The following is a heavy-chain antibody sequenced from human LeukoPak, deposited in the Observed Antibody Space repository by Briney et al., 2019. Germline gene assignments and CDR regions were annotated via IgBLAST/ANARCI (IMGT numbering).Heavy chain of an antibody. D-gene: IGHD3-9*01. CDR1: GYTFTSYG. CDR3: AREGDILTGYYSYYSDY. J-gene: IGHJ4*02. Sequence: ASVKVSCKASGYTFTSYGISWVRQAPGQGVEWMGWVSAYNGNTNYAQKLQGRLPMTTDTSTSTAYMQLRSLRSDATAVYYCAREGDILTGYYSYYSDYWGQGTLVTVSS. CDR2: VSAYNGNT. V-gene: IGHV1-18*01.